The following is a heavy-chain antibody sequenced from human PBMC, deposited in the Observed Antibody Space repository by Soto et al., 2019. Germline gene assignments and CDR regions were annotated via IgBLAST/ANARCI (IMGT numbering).Heavy chain of an antibody. Sequence: QVQLQESGPGLVKPSETLSLTCTVSGVSISTYYWTWIRQPPGKGLEWIGQVFYSGNTNYNPSLTSRVTTSVDASSNSFSLRLSSVTAADTAMYYCASRDYNDAFDIWGQGTLVTVSS. D-gene: IGHD4-4*01. V-gene: IGHV4-59*01. CDR2: VFYSGNT. CDR1: GVSISTYY. CDR3: ASRDYNDAFDI. J-gene: IGHJ3*02.